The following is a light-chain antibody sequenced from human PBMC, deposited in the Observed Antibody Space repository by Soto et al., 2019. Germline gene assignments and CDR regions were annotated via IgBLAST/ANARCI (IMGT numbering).Light chain of an antibody. CDR3: QQYGSSPLT. J-gene: IGKJ4*01. CDR1: QSVSSSY. CDR2: AAS. V-gene: IGKV3-20*01. Sequence: EIVLTQSPGTLSLSPGERATLSCRASQSVSSSYLGWYQQKPGQAPRLLIYAASSRAAGIPDRISGSGSGTKLTLTISRLEPEDYAVYYCQQYGSSPLTFGGGTKVEIK.